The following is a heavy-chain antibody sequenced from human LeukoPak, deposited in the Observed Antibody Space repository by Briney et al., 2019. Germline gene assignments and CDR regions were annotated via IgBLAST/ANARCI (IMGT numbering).Heavy chain of an antibody. V-gene: IGHV4-4*02. CDR1: SGSISSSNW. CDR2: IYHSGST. D-gene: IGHD4-17*01. CDR3: ARRRDYGDYVSFDY. Sequence: SGTLSLTCAVSSGSISSSNWWSWVRQPPGKGLEWIGEIYHSGSTNYNPSLKSRVTISVDKSKNQFSPKLSSVTAADTAVYYCARRRDYGDYVSFDYWGQGTLVTVSS. J-gene: IGHJ4*02.